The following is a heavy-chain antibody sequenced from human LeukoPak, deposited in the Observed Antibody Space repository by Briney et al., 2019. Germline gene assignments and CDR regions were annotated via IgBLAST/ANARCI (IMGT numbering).Heavy chain of an antibody. J-gene: IGHJ5*02. CDR3: ARDGSIVGATTWFDP. V-gene: IGHV3-30-3*01. CDR1: GFTFSSYA. CDR2: ISYEGSNK. Sequence: PGGSLRLSCAASGFTFSSYAMHWVRQAPGKGLEWVAVISYEGSNKCYADSVKGRFTISRDNSKNTLYLQMNSLRAEDTAVYYCARDGSIVGATTWFDPWGQGTLVTVSS. D-gene: IGHD1-26*01.